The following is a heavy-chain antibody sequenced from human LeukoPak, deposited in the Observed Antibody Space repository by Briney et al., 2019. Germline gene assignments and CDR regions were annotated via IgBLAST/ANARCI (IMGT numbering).Heavy chain of an antibody. CDR1: GFTFSDYY. CDR3: ARFPDHIVVVPAAFPPDFDY. V-gene: IGHV3-11*01. J-gene: IGHJ4*02. CDR2: ISSSGSTI. D-gene: IGHD2-2*01. Sequence: GGSLRLSCAASGFTFSDYYMSWIRQAPGKGLEWVSYISSSGSTIYYADSVKGRFTISRDNAKNSLYLQMNSLRAEDTAVYYCARFPDHIVVVPAAFPPDFDYWGQGTLVTVSS.